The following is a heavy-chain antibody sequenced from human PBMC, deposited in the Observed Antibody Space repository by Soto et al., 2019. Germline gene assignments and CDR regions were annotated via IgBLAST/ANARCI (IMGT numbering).Heavy chain of an antibody. Sequence: EVQLVESGGGLVKPGGSLRLSCAASGFTFSSYSMNWVRQAPGKGLEWVSSISSSSSYIYYADSVKGRFTISRDNAKNSLYLQMNGLSAEDTAVYYCAREDAKGVPGAMGRYYFDYWGQGTLVTVSS. V-gene: IGHV3-21*01. CDR3: AREDAKGVPGAMGRYYFDY. J-gene: IGHJ4*02. CDR1: GFTFSSYS. D-gene: IGHD2-2*01. CDR2: ISSSSSYI.